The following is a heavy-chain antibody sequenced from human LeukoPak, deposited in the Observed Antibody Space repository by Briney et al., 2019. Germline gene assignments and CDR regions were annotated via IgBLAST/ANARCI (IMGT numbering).Heavy chain of an antibody. CDR1: GFTFSSFH. Sequence: GGPLTLSCAASGFTFSSFHMHWGPQPTGQGLEWWSTIETASDTYYPGSVEGRFTLCRDNAKNSLYLQINSLPAGDTAVYYCARGSPRGKYYYMDVWGKGGTVTVSS. CDR3: ARGSPRGKYYYMDV. CDR2: IETASDT. D-gene: IGHD1-1*01. V-gene: IGHV3-13*01. J-gene: IGHJ6*03.